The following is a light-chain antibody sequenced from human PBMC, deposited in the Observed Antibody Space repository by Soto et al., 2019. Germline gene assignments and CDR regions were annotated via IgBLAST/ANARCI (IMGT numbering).Light chain of an antibody. V-gene: IGKV1-39*01. CDR2: GAS. Sequence: QMTQSASALFAAVGDGCTITCRASHSIDFYFNWYQQQPGQAPKLLIYGASNLQSGVPSRFIGSGYATDFSLTISSLQPEYFATYYCQQPYKNSWTFGPGTKVDIK. CDR3: QQPYKNSWT. CDR1: HSIDFY. J-gene: IGKJ3*01.